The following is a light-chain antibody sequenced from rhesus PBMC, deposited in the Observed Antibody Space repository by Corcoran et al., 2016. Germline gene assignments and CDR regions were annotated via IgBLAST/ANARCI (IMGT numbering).Light chain of an antibody. CDR3: LQSSNWPQT. Sequence: EIVMTQSPATLALSPGERATLSCRASQSVSSYLSWYQQNPGQAPRLLIYGASSRATGIPDRVRGSGSGTECTLTSSSLEPEDVGVYFCLQSSNWPQTFGQGTKVEIK. J-gene: IGKJ1*01. CDR1: QSVSSY. V-gene: IGKV3-24*04. CDR2: GAS.